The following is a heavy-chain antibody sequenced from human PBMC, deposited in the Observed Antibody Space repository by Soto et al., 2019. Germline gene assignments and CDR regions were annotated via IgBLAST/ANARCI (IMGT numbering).Heavy chain of an antibody. CDR2: ISSSSSYI. V-gene: IGHV3-21*01. CDR1: GFTFSSYS. J-gene: IGHJ5*02. Sequence: EVQLVESGGGLVKPGGSLRLSCAASGFTFSSYSMNWVRQAPGKGLEWVSSISSSSSYIYYADSVKGRFTISRDNAKNSLYLQMNSLRAEDTAVYYCARDVGCSSTSCYGHWFDPWGQGTLVTVSS. D-gene: IGHD2-2*01. CDR3: ARDVGCSSTSCYGHWFDP.